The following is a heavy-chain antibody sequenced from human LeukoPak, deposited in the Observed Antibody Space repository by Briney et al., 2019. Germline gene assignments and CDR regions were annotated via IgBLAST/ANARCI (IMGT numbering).Heavy chain of an antibody. CDR2: IYHSGST. J-gene: IGHJ6*03. CDR1: GGSISSYY. Sequence: PSETLSLTCTVSGGSISSYYWSWIRQPPGKGLEWIGYIYHSGSTYYNPSLKSRVTISVDRSKNQLSLKLSSVTAADTAVYYCARETYSSSSYYYYYYMDVWGKGTTVTVSS. CDR3: ARETYSSSSYYYYYYMDV. V-gene: IGHV4-59*12. D-gene: IGHD6-6*01.